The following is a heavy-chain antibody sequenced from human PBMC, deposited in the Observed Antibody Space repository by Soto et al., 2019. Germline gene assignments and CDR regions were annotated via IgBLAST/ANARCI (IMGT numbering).Heavy chain of an antibody. CDR2: IKQDGGEK. CDR1: GVTFSSYW. D-gene: IGHD4-4*01. CDR3: ATHSIWAFDY. Sequence: PGGSLKLSCAASGVTFSSYWMSWVRQAPGKGLEWVASIKQDGGEKYYVDSVKGRFTISRDNAKNSLYLQMSSLRAEDKAVYYCATHSIWAFDYWGQGTLVTVSS. V-gene: IGHV3-7*01. J-gene: IGHJ4*02.